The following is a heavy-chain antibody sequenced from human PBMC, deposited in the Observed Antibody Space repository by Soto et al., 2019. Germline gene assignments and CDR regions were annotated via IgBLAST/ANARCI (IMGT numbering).Heavy chain of an antibody. D-gene: IGHD6-6*01. CDR1: GGSISSGDYY. V-gene: IGHV4-30-4*01. CDR2: IYYSGST. Sequence: PSETLSLTCTVSGGSISSGDYYWSWIRQPPGKGLEWIGYIYYSGSTYYNPSLKSRVTISVDTSKNQFSLKLSSVTAADTAVYYCASTYSSSWVFDYWGQGTLVTVSS. J-gene: IGHJ4*02. CDR3: ASTYSSSWVFDY.